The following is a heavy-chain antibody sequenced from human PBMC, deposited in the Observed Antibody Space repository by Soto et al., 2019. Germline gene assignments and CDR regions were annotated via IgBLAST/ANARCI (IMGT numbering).Heavy chain of an antibody. CDR3: ARTDMTTLAKFDE. CDR2: INPNSGMT. Sequence: ASVKRSCPASGYTFTGYYLHWVRQAPGQDLEWMGWINPNSGMTNSAQKFQGRVTMTRDTSITTAYMELSRLNSDDTAVYYCARTDMTTLAKFDEWGQGTQVTVSS. V-gene: IGHV1-2*02. CDR1: GYTFTGYY. D-gene: IGHD4-17*01. J-gene: IGHJ4*02.